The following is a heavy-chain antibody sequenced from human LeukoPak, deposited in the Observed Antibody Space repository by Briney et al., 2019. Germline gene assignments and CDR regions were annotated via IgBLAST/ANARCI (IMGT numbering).Heavy chain of an antibody. CDR3: ARDLRLGLFDY. Sequence: GGSLRLSCAASGFTFSSYGMHWVRQAPGKGLEWVAVISYDGSNKYYADSVKGRFTISRDNSKNTLYLQMNSLRAEDTAVYYCARDLRLGLFDYWGQGTLVTVSS. D-gene: IGHD7-27*01. V-gene: IGHV3-30*19. CDR2: ISYDGSNK. J-gene: IGHJ4*02. CDR1: GFTFSSYG.